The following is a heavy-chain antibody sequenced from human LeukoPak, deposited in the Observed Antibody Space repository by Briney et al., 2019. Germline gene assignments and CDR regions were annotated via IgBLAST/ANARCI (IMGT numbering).Heavy chain of an antibody. CDR2: INAGNGNT. CDR3: ARGVEYYDFWSGYAYFDY. J-gene: IGHJ4*02. CDR1: GYTFTSYA. V-gene: IGHV1-3*03. D-gene: IGHD3-3*01. Sequence: GASVKVSCKASGYTFTSYAMHWVRQAPGQRLEWMGWINAGNGNTKYSQEFQGRDAIPRDTSASTAYLELSSLRSEDMAVYYCARGVEYYDFWSGYAYFDYWGQGTLVTVSS.